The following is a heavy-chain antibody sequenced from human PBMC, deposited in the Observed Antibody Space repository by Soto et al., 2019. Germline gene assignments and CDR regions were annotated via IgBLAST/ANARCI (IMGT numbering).Heavy chain of an antibody. CDR3: ARELRSLKGARYSFDY. Sequence: SQTLSLTCAISGESVSSNSAAWNWIRQSPSRGLEWLGRTYYRSKWYNDYAVSVKSRITINPDTSKNQFSLQLNSVTPEDTAVFYCARELRSLKGARYSFDYRGQGTLFTLSS. J-gene: IGHJ4*02. V-gene: IGHV6-1*01. D-gene: IGHD1-26*01. CDR2: TYYRSKWYN. CDR1: GESVSSNSAA.